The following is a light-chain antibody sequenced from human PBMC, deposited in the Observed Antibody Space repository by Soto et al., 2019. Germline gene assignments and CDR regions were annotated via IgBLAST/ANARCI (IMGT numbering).Light chain of an antibody. Sequence: DIPMTQSPSSLSASVGDRVTITCQASQDISNYLNWYQQKPGKAPKLLIYDASNLETGVPSRFSGSGSGTDFTFTISSLQPEDIATYYCQQYDNLTWTF. CDR2: DAS. CDR1: QDISNY. V-gene: IGKV1-33*01. J-gene: IGKJ1*01. CDR3: QQYDNLTWT.